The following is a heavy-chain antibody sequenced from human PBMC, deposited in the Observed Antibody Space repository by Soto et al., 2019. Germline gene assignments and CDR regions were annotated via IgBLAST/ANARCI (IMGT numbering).Heavy chain of an antibody. Sequence: GGSLRLSCAASGFTFSSYSMNWVRQAPGKGLEWVSYISSSSSTIYYEDSVKGRFTISRDNANNSLYLQMNSLRDEDTVVYYCARASRPRGAFDIWGQGTMVTVSS. V-gene: IGHV3-48*02. CDR2: ISSSSSTI. J-gene: IGHJ3*02. D-gene: IGHD3-10*01. CDR1: GFTFSSYS. CDR3: ARASRPRGAFDI.